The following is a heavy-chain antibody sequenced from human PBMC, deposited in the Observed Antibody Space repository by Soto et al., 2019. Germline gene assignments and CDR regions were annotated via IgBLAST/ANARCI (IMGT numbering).Heavy chain of an antibody. V-gene: IGHV4-31*03. Sequence: SETLSLTCTVSGGSISSGGYYWSWILQHPGKGLEWIGYIYYSGSTYYNPSLKSRVTISVDTSKNQFSLKLSSVTAADTAVYYCARGGGLGYCSSTSCRTLYYYYGMDVWGQGTTVTV. D-gene: IGHD2-2*01. J-gene: IGHJ6*02. CDR3: ARGGGLGYCSSTSCRTLYYYYGMDV. CDR1: GGSISSGGYY. CDR2: IYYSGST.